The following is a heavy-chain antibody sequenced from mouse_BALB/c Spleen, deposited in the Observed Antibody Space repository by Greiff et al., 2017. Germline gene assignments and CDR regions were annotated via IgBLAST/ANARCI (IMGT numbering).Heavy chain of an antibody. CDR3: ARGDYGNSFDY. J-gene: IGHJ2*01. D-gene: IGHD2-1*01. V-gene: IGHV1-7*01. Sequence: QVQLQQSGAELAKPGASVKMSCKASGYTFTSYWMHWVKQRPGQGLEWIGYINPSTGYTEYNQKFKDKATLTADKSSSTAYMQLSSLTSEDSAVYYCARGDYGNSFDYWGQGTTLTVSS. CDR1: GYTFTSYW. CDR2: INPSTGYT.